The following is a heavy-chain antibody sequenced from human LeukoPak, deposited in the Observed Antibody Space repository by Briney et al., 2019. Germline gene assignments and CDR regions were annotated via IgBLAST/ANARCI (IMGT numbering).Heavy chain of an antibody. CDR2: IYYSGFT. D-gene: IGHD6-6*01. J-gene: IGHJ4*02. CDR3: ASTSS. Sequence: SETLSLTCIVSGGSLSSGDYYWSWIRQSARKGLEWYGYIYYSGFTYYNPSLKSRLTISVNTSKNQFSLKQSSVTAADTAVYYCASTSSWGQGTLVTASS. CDR1: GGSLSSGDYY. V-gene: IGHV4-30-4*01.